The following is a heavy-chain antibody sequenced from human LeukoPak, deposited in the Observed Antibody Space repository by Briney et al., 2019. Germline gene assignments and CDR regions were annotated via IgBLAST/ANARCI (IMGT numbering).Heavy chain of an antibody. D-gene: IGHD3-10*01. J-gene: IGHJ4*02. CDR1: GGSFSGYY. CDR3: ARERVTIVRGVLMDH. CDR2: INHNGAT. V-gene: IGHV4-34*01. Sequence: SETLSLTCAVYGGSFSGYYWSWIRQPPGKGLEWIGEINHNGATNYNPSLKNRVTISIDTSKKHFSLKLTSVTAADTAVYYCARERVTIVRGVLMDHWGQGTLVTVSS.